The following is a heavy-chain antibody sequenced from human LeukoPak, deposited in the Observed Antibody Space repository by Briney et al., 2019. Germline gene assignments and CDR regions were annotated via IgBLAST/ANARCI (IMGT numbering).Heavy chain of an antibody. V-gene: IGHV4-61*02. J-gene: IGHJ4*02. Sequence: SETLSLTCTVSGGSISSGSYYWSWIRQPSRKGLEWIGRIYTSGSTNYNPSLKSRVAISVDTSKNQFSLKLSSVTAADTAVYYCARRPMTTVYYFDYWGQGTLVTVSS. CDR3: ARRPMTTVYYFDY. CDR1: GGSISSGSYY. D-gene: IGHD4-11*01. CDR2: IYTSGST.